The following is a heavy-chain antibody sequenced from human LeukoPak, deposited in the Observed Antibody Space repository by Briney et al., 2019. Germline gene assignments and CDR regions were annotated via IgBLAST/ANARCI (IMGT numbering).Heavy chain of an antibody. CDR3: VQWWDYDRLMGYYVPDY. Sequence: GGSLRLSCAAYGFTFSNYVMSWDRQAPGKGLKWVSAITGSGAVTYYADSVKGRFTISRENSKNTLYLQLNSLRAEDTAVYYCVQWWDYDRLMGYYVPDYWGQGSPATVS. CDR1: GFTFSNYV. CDR2: ITGSGAVT. J-gene: IGHJ4*02. V-gene: IGHV3-23*01. D-gene: IGHD3-9*01.